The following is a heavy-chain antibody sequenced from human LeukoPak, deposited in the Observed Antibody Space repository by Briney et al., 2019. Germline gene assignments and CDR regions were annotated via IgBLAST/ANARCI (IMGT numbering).Heavy chain of an antibody. V-gene: IGHV1-18*01. Sequence: ASVKVSCKASGYTFISYGISWVRQAPGQGLEWTGWISAYNGNTNYAQKLQGRVPMTRDTSTSTAYMELRSLRSDDTAVYYCARDFSSGWDLFDYWGQGTLVTVSS. D-gene: IGHD1-26*01. CDR1: GYTFISYG. CDR3: ARDFSSGWDLFDY. CDR2: ISAYNGNT. J-gene: IGHJ4*02.